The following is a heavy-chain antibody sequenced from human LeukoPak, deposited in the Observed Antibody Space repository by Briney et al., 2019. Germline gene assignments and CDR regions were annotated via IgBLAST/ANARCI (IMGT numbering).Heavy chain of an antibody. D-gene: IGHD3-10*01. CDR2: ISVSGGST. J-gene: IGHJ4*02. CDR3: AKDPALWFGDIGSYYFDY. V-gene: IGHV3-23*01. Sequence: GRSPTLAWSASALTFSSYAISWVRQPAGNWLEWVLSISVSGGSTYYADSVKGRFTISRDNSKNTLYLQMNSLRAEDTAVYYCAKDPALWFGDIGSYYFDYWGQGTLVTVSS. CDR1: ALTFSSYA.